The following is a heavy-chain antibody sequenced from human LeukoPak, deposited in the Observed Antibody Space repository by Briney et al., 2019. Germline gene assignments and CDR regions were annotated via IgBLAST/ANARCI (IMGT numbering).Heavy chain of an antibody. CDR3: ARPWNYDFWSGFDY. J-gene: IGHJ4*02. CDR1: GGTFSSYT. D-gene: IGHD3-3*01. V-gene: IGHV1-69*02. Sequence: SVKVSCKASGGTFSSYTISWVRQAPGQGLEWMGRIIPILGIANYAQKFQGRVTITADKSTSTAYMELSSLRSEDTAVYYCARPWNYDFWSGFDYWGQGTLVTVSS. CDR2: IIPILGIA.